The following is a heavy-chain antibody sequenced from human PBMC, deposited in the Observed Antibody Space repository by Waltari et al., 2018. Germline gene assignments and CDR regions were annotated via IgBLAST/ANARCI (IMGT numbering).Heavy chain of an antibody. J-gene: IGHJ4*02. CDR2: INPNSGGT. D-gene: IGHD2-2*01. V-gene: IGHV1-2*02. Sequence: QVQLVQSGAEVKKPGASVKVSCKASGSTFTGYYMHWVRQAPGQGLEWMGWINPNSGGTNYAQKFQGRVTMTRDTSISTAYMELSRLRSDDTAVYYCASAIGYCSSTSCPGVGYWGQGTLVTVSS. CDR3: ASAIGYCSSTSCPGVGY. CDR1: GSTFTGYY.